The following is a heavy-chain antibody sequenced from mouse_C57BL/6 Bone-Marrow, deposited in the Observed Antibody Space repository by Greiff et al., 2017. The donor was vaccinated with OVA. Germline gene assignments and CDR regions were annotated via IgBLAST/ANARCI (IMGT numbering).Heavy chain of an antibody. D-gene: IGHD2-2*01. V-gene: IGHV1-54*01. CDR1: GYAFTNYL. CDR3: AHTPGGMVKRAYFAY. CDR2: INPGSGGT. Sequence: VQLQQSGAELVRPGTSVKVSCKASGYAFTNYLIEWVKQRPGQGLEWIGVINPGSGGTNYNEKFKGKATLTADKSSSTTYMQLSSLTSEDSAVYFCAHTPGGMVKRAYFAYWGQGTLVTVSA. J-gene: IGHJ3*01.